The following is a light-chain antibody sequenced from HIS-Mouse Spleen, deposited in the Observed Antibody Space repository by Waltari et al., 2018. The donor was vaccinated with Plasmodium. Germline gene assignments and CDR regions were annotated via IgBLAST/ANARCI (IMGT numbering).Light chain of an antibody. V-gene: IGLV2-14*03. CDR2: DFS. CDR3: SSYTSSSTLV. CDR1: SSDVGGYNY. J-gene: IGLJ3*02. Sequence: QSALTQPASVSGSPGPSITISCPGTSSDVGGYNYVSWYQQHPGKAPKLMIYDFSNRPSGVSNRFSGLQAEDEADYYCSSYTSSSTLVFGGGTKLTVL.